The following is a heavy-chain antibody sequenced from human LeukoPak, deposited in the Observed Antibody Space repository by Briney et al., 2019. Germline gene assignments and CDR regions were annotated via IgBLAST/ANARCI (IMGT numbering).Heavy chain of an antibody. CDR1: GFTFSSYA. D-gene: IGHD4-11*01. J-gene: IGHJ4*02. Sequence: GGSLRLSCAASGFTFSSYAMSWVRQAPGQGLEWVSSMSVSGISTYDADSVKGRFTISRDNSKNTLYLQMNSLRAEDTAVYYCAKDAYSNPDYWGQGTLVTVSS. V-gene: IGHV3-23*01. CDR2: MSVSGIST. CDR3: AKDAYSNPDY.